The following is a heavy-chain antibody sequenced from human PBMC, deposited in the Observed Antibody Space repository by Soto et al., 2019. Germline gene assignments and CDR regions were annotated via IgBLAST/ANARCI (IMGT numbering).Heavy chain of an antibody. V-gene: IGHV3-21*01. CDR3: ARDDITMITNGLDV. D-gene: IGHD3-22*01. CDR2: ISSSSSYI. Sequence: GSLRLSCAASGFTFSSYSMNWVRQAPGKGLEWVSSISSSSSYIYYADSVKGRFTISRDNAKNSLYLQMNSLRAEDTAVYYCARDDITMITNGLDVWGQGTTVTVSS. CDR1: GFTFSSYS. J-gene: IGHJ6*02.